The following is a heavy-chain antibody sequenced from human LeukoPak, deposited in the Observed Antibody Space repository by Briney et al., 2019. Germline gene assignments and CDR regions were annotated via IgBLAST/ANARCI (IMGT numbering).Heavy chain of an antibody. CDR2: IYSGGST. CDR3: ARQGLGRAIDY. CDR1: GFTVSSNY. Sequence: GGSLRLSCAASGFTVSSNYMSWVRQAPGKGLEWVSVIYSGGSTYYADSVKGRFTISRDNSKNTLYLQMNSLRAEDTAVYYCARQGLGRAIDYWGQGTLVTVSS. J-gene: IGHJ4*02. D-gene: IGHD2-15*01. V-gene: IGHV3-66*04.